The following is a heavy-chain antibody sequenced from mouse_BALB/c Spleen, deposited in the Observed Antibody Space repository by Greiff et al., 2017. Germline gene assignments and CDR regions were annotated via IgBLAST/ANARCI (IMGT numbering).Heavy chain of an antibody. CDR3: ARSYYGNYVDYAMDY. CDR2: INPSSGYT. D-gene: IGHD2-10*01. V-gene: IGHV1-4*01. J-gene: IGHJ4*01. CDR1: GYTFTSYT. Sequence: VQLQQSGAELARPGASVKMSCKASGYTFTSYTLHWVKQRPGQGLEWIGYINPSSGYTNYNQKFKDKATLTADKSSSTAYMQLSSLTSEDSAVYYCARSYYGNYVDYAMDYWGQGTSVTVSS.